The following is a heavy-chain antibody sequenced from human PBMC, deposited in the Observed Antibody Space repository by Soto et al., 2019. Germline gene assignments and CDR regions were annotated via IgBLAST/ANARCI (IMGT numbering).Heavy chain of an antibody. CDR3: AKGGYSYGSFDY. CDR1: GFTFSSYA. D-gene: IGHD5-18*01. CDR2: ISGSGGST. V-gene: IGHV3-23*01. J-gene: IGHJ4*02. Sequence: EVQLLESGGGLVQPGGSLRLSCAASGFTFSSYAMSWLRQAPGKGLEWVSAISGSGGSTYYADSVKGRFTISRDNSKNTLYLQMNSLRAEDTAVYYCAKGGYSYGSFDYWGQGTLVTVSS.